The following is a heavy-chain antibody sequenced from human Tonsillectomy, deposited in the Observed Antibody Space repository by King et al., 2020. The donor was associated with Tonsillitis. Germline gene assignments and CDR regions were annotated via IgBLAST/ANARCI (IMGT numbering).Heavy chain of an antibody. Sequence: VQLVESGGGLVQPGGSLRLSCAASGFTFSSYSMNWVRQAPGKGLEWVSYISRSSSTIYYADSVKGRFTISRDNAKNSLYLQMNSLRAEDTAVYYCAREAVLLWFGDYWGQGTLVTVSS. D-gene: IGHD3-10*01. CDR3: AREAVLLWFGDY. V-gene: IGHV3-48*01. J-gene: IGHJ4*02. CDR2: ISRSSSTI. CDR1: GFTFSSYS.